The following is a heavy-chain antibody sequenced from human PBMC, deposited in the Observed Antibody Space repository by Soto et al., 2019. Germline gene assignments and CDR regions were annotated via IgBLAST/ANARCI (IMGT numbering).Heavy chain of an antibody. CDR2: IYAGTIT. Sequence: GGSLTLSCAVAGITVSSYYMSWVRQAAGKGLEWVSVIYAGTITYYEDSVKGRFTIYRDNSKNKLNLEMNSLRVEDTAVYYCARIPYDNSGTIFDYWGQGTLVTVSS. D-gene: IGHD3-22*01. V-gene: IGHV3-53*01. CDR1: GITVSSYY. J-gene: IGHJ4*02. CDR3: ARIPYDNSGTIFDY.